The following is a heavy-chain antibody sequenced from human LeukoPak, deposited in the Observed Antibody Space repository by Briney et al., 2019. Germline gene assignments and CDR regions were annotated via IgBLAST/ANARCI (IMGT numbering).Heavy chain of an antibody. J-gene: IGHJ6*02. Sequence: PGGSLRLSCAASGFTFSSYAMSWVRQAPGKGLEWVSGVSGSGGSTYYADSVKGRFTISRDNSKNTLYLQMNSLRAEDTAVYYCAKVDTATYYYYYGMDVWGQGTTVTVSS. D-gene: IGHD5-18*01. CDR3: AKVDTATYYYYYGMDV. CDR2: VSGSGGST. V-gene: IGHV3-23*01. CDR1: GFTFSSYA.